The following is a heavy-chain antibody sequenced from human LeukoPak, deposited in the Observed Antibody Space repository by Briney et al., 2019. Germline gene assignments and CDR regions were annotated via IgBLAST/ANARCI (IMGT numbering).Heavy chain of an antibody. CDR1: GGSINSYY. CDR2: TYYSGST. V-gene: IGHV4-59*08. D-gene: IGHD1-26*01. J-gene: IGHJ4*02. CDR3: ARGSGNYWQVSFDY. Sequence: PSETLSLTCTVAGGSINSYYWSWIRPPPGKGVEWVGYTYYSGSTRYTPSLTSRVTISVDTSKNQFSLKLTSVTAADTAVYYCARGSGNYWQVSFDYWGQGTPVTVSS.